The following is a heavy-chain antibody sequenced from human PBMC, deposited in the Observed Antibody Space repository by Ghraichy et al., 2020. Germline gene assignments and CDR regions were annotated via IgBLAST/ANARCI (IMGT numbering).Heavy chain of an antibody. V-gene: IGHV3-74*01. CDR1: GVTFSSYW. D-gene: IGHD6-6*01. Sequence: GGSLRLSCAASGVTFSSYWMHWVRQAPGKGLVWVSRINSDGSSTSYADSVKGRFTISRDNAKNTLYLQMNSLRAEDTAVYYCAKEYFSWGGMDVWGQGTTVTVSS. J-gene: IGHJ6*02. CDR2: INSDGSST. CDR3: AKEYFSWGGMDV.